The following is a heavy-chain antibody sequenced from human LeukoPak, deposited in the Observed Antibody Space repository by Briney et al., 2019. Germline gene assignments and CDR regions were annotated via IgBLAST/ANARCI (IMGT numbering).Heavy chain of an antibody. D-gene: IGHD1-1*01. CDR1: GFTFSNAW. CDR3: TTDRVQLERRALG. J-gene: IGHJ4*02. Sequence: GGSLRLSCAAPGFTFSNAWMSWVRQAPGKGLEWVGRIKSKADGGTTDYAAPVKGRFTISRDDSKNTLYLQMNSLKTEDTAVYYCTTDRVQLERRALGWGQGTLVTVSS. CDR2: IKSKADGGTT. V-gene: IGHV3-15*01.